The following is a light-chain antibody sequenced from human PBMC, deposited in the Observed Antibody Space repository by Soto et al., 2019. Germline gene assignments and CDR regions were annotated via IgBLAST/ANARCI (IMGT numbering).Light chain of an antibody. CDR1: DSNIGSNT. CDR3: AVWDDGLSGWV. J-gene: IGLJ2*01. Sequence: QSVLTQAPSASGTPGQSVTISCSGSDSNIGSNTVNWYQQLPGMAPKLLIYANFQRSSGVPDRFSASKSGTSASLAISGLQSEVEAHYYCAVWDDGLSGWVFGGGTKLTVL. V-gene: IGLV1-44*01. CDR2: ANF.